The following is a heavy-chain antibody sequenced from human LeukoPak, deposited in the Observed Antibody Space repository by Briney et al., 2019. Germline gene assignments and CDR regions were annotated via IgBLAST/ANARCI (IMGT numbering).Heavy chain of an antibody. CDR1: GFTFSSYG. D-gene: IGHD5-24*01. J-gene: IGHJ4*02. V-gene: IGHV3-30*18. CDR2: ISYDGSNK. CDR3: ANELRQCLQGSDY. Sequence: GGSLRLSCAASGFTFSSYGMHWVRQAPGKGLEWVAVISYDGSNKYYADSVKGRFTISRDNSKNTLYLQMNSLRAEDTAVYYCANELRQCLQGSDYWGQGTLVTVSS.